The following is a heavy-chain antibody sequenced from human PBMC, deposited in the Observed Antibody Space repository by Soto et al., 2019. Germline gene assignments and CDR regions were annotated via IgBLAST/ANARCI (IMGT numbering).Heavy chain of an antibody. CDR3: AGDSLGLNPIGYNWFDP. Sequence: QGQLVQSGAEVKKPGASVKVSCKASGYTFTSYGISWVRQAPGQGLEWMGWISAYNGNTNYAQKLQGRVTMTTDTSTSTAYMELRSLRSDDTAVYYCAGDSLGLNPIGYNWFDPWGQGTLVTVSS. D-gene: IGHD3-16*01. V-gene: IGHV1-18*01. CDR2: ISAYNGNT. CDR1: GYTFTSYG. J-gene: IGHJ5*02.